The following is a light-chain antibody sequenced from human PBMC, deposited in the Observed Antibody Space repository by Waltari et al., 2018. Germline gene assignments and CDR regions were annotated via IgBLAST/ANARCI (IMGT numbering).Light chain of an antibody. V-gene: IGLV1-44*01. J-gene: IGLJ3*02. CDR1: SSNIGSNT. Sequence: QSVLPQPPSASGTPGQRVTISCSGSSSNIGSNTVAWYEQFPGIAPRLLIYSNNERPSGVPDRFSGSKSGSSASLTISGLHFEDEADYYCATWDDSLNARVFGGGTKLTVL. CDR2: SNN. CDR3: ATWDDSLNARV.